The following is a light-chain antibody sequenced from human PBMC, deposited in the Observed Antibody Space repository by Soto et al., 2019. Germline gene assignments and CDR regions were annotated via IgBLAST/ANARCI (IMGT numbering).Light chain of an antibody. CDR2: GAS. V-gene: IGKV3-11*01. Sequence: EIVVTQSPVTLSVSPGETATLSCRASQSVSNNYLAWYQQKPGQAPRLLIYGASNRATGIPARFSGSGSGTDFTLTISSLEPEDFAVYYCQQRSNWPGTFGQGTRLEI. CDR1: QSVSNNY. J-gene: IGKJ5*01. CDR3: QQRSNWPGT.